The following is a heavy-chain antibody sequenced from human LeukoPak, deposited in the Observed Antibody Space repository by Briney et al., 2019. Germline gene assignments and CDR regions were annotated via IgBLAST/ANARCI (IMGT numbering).Heavy chain of an antibody. D-gene: IGHD3-10*01. CDR2: INHSGST. J-gene: IGHJ6*03. Sequence: SETLSLTCTVSGGSISGYYWSWIRQPPGKGLEWIGEINHSGSTNYNPSLKSRVTISVDTSKNQFSLKLSSVTAADTAVYYCARDRPQYYYGSGSYYKNYYYYMDVWGKGTTVTVSS. V-gene: IGHV4-34*01. CDR3: ARDRPQYYYGSGSYYKNYYYYMDV. CDR1: GGSISGYY.